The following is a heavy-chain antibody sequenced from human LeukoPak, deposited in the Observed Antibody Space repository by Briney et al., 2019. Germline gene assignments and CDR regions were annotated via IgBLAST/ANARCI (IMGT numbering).Heavy chain of an antibody. CDR1: GFTLSMSW. V-gene: IGHV3-7*01. Sequence: PGGSLRLSCAASGFTLSMSWMTWVRQAPGKGLEWVTNINRDGSQIDYLDSVKGRFTISRDSANNALYLQMNSLRAEDTAVYYCARGGLTAGFDYWGQGTLVTVSS. CDR2: INRDGSQI. CDR3: ARGGLTAGFDY. J-gene: IGHJ4*02.